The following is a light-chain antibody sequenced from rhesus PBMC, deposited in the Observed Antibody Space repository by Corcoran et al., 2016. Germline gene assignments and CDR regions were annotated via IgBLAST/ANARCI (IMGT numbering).Light chain of an antibody. V-gene: IGKV1-25*01. CDR2: DAS. CDR1: QGISKY. J-gene: IGKJ4*01. Sequence: DIQMTQSPSSLSASVGDTVTITCQASQGISKYLAWYQQKPGKTPKLLIYDASTLQSGVPSRFSGSGAGTEFTITISSLQPEDCATYYCQQHNSYPLTFGGGTKVEIK. CDR3: QQHNSYPLT.